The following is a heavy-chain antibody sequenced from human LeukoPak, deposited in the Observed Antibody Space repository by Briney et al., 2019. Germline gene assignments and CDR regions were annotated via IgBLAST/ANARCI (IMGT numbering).Heavy chain of an antibody. V-gene: IGHV3-23*01. J-gene: IGHJ4*02. CDR2: VSDSGVST. CDR3: SKSLSGSHYGASHD. CDR1: GFTFSSYA. D-gene: IGHD1-26*01. Sequence: EGSLRLSCAASGFTFSSYAVSWVRQAPGKGLEWVSSVSDSGVSTIYADSVKGRFTISRDNSKNTLYLQMNSLRAEDTAVYYCSKSLSGSHYGASHDWGQGTLVTVSS.